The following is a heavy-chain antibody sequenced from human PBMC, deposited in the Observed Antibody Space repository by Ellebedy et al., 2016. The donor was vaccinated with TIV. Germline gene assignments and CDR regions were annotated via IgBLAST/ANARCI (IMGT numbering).Heavy chain of an antibody. J-gene: IGHJ4*02. CDR1: GYTFTSYY. CDR2: INPSGGST. Sequence: ASVKVSCXASGYTFTSYYMHWVRQAPGQGLEWMGIINPSGGSTSYAQKFQGRVTMTTDTSTSTAYMELRSLRSDDTAVYYCARSSSGPDYWGQGTLVTVSS. D-gene: IGHD6-19*01. V-gene: IGHV1-46*01. CDR3: ARSSSGPDY.